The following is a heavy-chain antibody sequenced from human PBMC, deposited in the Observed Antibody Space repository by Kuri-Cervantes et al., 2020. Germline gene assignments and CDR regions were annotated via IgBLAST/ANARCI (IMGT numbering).Heavy chain of an antibody. CDR2: INPNSGNT. V-gene: IGHV1-8*02. J-gene: IGHJ6*02. CDR3: ARGLGSGSYYYYYYGMDV. Sequence: ASVKVSCKASGYTFTGYYMHWVRQAPGQGLEWMGWINPNSGNTGYAQKFQGRVTMTRNTSISTAYMELSSLRSEDTAVYYCARGLGSGSYYYYYYGMDVWGQGTTVTVSS. D-gene: IGHD3-10*01. CDR1: GYTFTGYY.